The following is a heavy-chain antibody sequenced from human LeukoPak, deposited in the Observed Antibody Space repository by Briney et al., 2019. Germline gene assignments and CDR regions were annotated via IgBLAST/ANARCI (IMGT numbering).Heavy chain of an antibody. CDR3: AAGYSSSWYSAFDI. J-gene: IGHJ3*02. Sequence: GGSLRLSCAASGFTFSSYAMHWVRQAPGKGLEWVAVISYDGSNKYYADSVKGRFTISRDNSKNTLYLQMNSLRAEDTAVYYCAAGYSSSWYSAFDIWGQGTMVTVSS. V-gene: IGHV3-30*04. CDR1: GFTFSSYA. D-gene: IGHD6-13*01. CDR2: ISYDGSNK.